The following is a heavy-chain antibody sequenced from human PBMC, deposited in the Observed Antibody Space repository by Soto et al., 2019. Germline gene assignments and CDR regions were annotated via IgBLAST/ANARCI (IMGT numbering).Heavy chain of an antibody. Sequence: QVQLVQSGAEVKKPGASVKVSCKASGYTFTSYGISWVRQAPGQGLEWMGWISAYNGNTNYAQKLQGRVTMTTDTSTSTAYMELRSLRSDDTAVYYCARATPTGIPIFGVAALEFDPWGQGTLVTVSS. CDR2: ISAYNGNT. V-gene: IGHV1-18*04. CDR3: ARATPTGIPIFGVAALEFDP. D-gene: IGHD3-3*01. CDR1: GYTFTSYG. J-gene: IGHJ5*02.